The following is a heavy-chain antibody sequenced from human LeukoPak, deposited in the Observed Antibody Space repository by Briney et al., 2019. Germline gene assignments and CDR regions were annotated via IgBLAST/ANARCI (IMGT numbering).Heavy chain of an antibody. D-gene: IGHD3-22*01. CDR1: GFTFSDYY. V-gene: IGHV3-11*01. Sequence: GGSLRLSCAASGFTFSDYYMSWIRQAPGKGLEWVSYISSSGSTIYYADSVKGRFTISRDNAKNSLYLQMNSLRAEDTAVYYCARDRYYDSSGYYSNYYYYMDVWGKGTTVTVSS. CDR3: ARDRYYDSSGYYSNYYYYMDV. CDR2: ISSSGSTI. J-gene: IGHJ6*03.